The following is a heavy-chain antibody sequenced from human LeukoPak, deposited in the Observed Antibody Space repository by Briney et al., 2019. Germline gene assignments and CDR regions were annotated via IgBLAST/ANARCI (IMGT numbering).Heavy chain of an antibody. CDR1: GFTFSSYA. CDR2: ISYDGSDT. Sequence: GGSLRLSCAASGFTFSSYAMFWVRQAPGKGLEWVTLISYDGSDTYFADSVKGRFTISRDNSKNTLYLQMNSLRAEDTAVYYCAREGRSSSWCPDYWGQGTLVTVSS. J-gene: IGHJ4*02. CDR3: AREGRSSSWCPDY. V-gene: IGHV3-30*04. D-gene: IGHD6-13*01.